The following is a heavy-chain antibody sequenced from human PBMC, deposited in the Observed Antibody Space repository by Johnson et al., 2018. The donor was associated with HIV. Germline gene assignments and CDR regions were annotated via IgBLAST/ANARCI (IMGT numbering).Heavy chain of an antibody. Sequence: QVQLVESGGGLVKHGGSLRLSCAASGFTFSDYYMTWIRQTPGKGLEWVSYISSSGTTVYYADSVKGRFSISRDNAKHSLHLQMNSLRAEDTAVYSCARDRGYWDGLDIWGQGTMVTVSS. CDR3: ARDRGYWDGLDI. D-gene: IGHD3-22*01. J-gene: IGHJ3*02. CDR1: GFTFSDYY. V-gene: IGHV3-11*04. CDR2: ISSSGTTV.